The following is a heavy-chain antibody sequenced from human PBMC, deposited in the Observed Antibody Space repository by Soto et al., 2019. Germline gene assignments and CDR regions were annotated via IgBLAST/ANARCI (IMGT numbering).Heavy chain of an antibody. CDR3: VRDDDYGGTNNWFDP. Sequence: PGGSLRLSCTASGFSFSDYYMSWIRQAPGKGLECIAYISSGGNSIYYADSVKGRFTVSRDNAKNSLYLHMNSLTAEDTAMYYCVRDDDYGGTNNWFDPWGQGTLVTVSS. D-gene: IGHD4-17*01. V-gene: IGHV3-11*01. CDR2: ISSGGNSI. CDR1: GFSFSDYY. J-gene: IGHJ5*02.